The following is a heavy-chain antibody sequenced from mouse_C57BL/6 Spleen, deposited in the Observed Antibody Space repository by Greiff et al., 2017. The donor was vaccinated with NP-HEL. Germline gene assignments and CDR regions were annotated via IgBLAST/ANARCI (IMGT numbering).Heavy chain of an antibody. V-gene: IGHV5-6*02. CDR1: GFTFSSYG. Sequence: DVMLVESGGDLVKPGGSLKLSCAASGFTFSSYGMSWVRQTPDKRLEWVATISSGGSYTYYPDSGKGRFTISRDNAKNTLYLQMSSLKSEDTAMYYCARPNLSYYYGSSHWYFDVWGTGTTVTVSS. CDR2: ISSGGSYT. CDR3: ARPNLSYYYGSSHWYFDV. D-gene: IGHD1-1*01. J-gene: IGHJ1*03.